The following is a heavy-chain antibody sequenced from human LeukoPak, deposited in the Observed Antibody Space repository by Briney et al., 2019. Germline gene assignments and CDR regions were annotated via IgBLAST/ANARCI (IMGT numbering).Heavy chain of an antibody. CDR1: GGSISSSSYY. D-gene: IGHD4-17*01. CDR3: ARGSGTPRDDYGDYNSSAGGQYYFDY. Sequence: MTSETLSLTCTVSGGSISSSSYYWGWIRQPPGKGLEWIGSIYYSGSTYYNPSLKSRVTISVDTSKNQFSLKLSSVTAADTAVYYCARGSGTPRDDYGDYNSSAGGQYYFDYWGQGTLVTVSS. V-gene: IGHV4-39*01. CDR2: IYYSGST. J-gene: IGHJ4*02.